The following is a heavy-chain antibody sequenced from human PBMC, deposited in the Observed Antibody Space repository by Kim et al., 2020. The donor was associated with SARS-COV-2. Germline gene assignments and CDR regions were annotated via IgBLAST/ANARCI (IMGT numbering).Heavy chain of an antibody. Sequence: GGSLRLSCTTSGFTFTGHAMSWVRQAPGKGLEWVSSIDGSDGTTYYVDSVRGRLTISRDDSKKTLYLQMSALRGDDTAVYYCMKGGWGWIWDHWGQGTLVTVSS. CDR2: IDGSDGTT. J-gene: IGHJ4*02. V-gene: IGHV3-23*01. D-gene: IGHD2-21*01. CDR1: GFTFTGHA. CDR3: MKGGWGWIWDH.